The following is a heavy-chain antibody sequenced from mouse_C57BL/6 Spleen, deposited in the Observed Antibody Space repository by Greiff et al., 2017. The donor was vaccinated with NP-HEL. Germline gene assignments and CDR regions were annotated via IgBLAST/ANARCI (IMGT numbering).Heavy chain of an antibody. V-gene: IGHV3-6*01. D-gene: IGHD2-4*01. CDR2: ISYDGSN. J-gene: IGHJ3*01. Sequence: DVQLQESGPGLVKPSQSLSLTCSVTGYSITSGYYWNWIRQFPGNKLEWMGYISYDGSNNYNPSLKNRISITRDTSKNQFFLKLNSVTTEDTATYYCARGTLYYDYDGTWFAYWGQGTLVTVSA. CDR1: GYSITSGYY. CDR3: ARGTLYYDYDGTWFAY.